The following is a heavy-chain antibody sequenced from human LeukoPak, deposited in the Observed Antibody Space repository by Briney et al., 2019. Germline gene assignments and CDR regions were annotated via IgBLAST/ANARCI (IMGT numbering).Heavy chain of an antibody. CDR2: IYYSGST. Sequence: SETLSLTCTVSGGSISSYYWSWIRQPPGKGLEWIGYIYYSGSTNYNPSPKSRVTISVDTSKNQFSLKLSSVTAADTAVYYCAGSHYDILTGYYIFDYWGQGTLVTVSS. CDR3: AGSHYDILTGYYIFDY. D-gene: IGHD3-9*01. J-gene: IGHJ4*02. V-gene: IGHV4-59*01. CDR1: GGSISSYY.